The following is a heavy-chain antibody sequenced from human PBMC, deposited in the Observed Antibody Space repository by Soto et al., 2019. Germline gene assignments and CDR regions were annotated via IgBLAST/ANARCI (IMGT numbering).Heavy chain of an antibody. J-gene: IGHJ4*02. CDR2: IYWKGGNR. Sequence: EVQLVESGGGVVRPGGSLSLSCTSSGFNIDDYGMSWVRQVPGTGLEWVSGIYWKGGNRHYADSVKGRFTISRDNAKNSLYLQLDSLRAEDTALYYCVRSGDYRSGSYWYFFDYWGQGTQVTVAS. CDR1: GFNIDDYG. D-gene: IGHD3-10*01. V-gene: IGHV3-20*04. CDR3: VRSGDYRSGSYWYFFDY.